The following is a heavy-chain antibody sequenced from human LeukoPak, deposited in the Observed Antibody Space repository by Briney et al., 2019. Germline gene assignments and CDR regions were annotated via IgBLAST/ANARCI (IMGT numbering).Heavy chain of an antibody. Sequence: SALNTCRASAGTCISYYFSWVRQPPAQGLEWMGGIISTFGSANYAHQFQDSHTIISDKSTSTAYMGLSSLRSEDTDVYYCARSYYAIVAGYLNAYYFDFWGQGTMVTVSS. CDR3: ARSYYAIVAGYLNAYYFDF. J-gene: IGHJ3*01. V-gene: IGHV1-69*06. CDR2: IISTFGSA. D-gene: IGHD3-9*01. CDR1: AGTCISYY.